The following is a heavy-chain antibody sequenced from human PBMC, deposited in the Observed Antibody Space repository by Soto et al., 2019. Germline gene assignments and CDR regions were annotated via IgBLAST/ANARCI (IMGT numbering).Heavy chain of an antibody. CDR3: ARGQGAAASSYYYYGMDV. CDR1: GGSFSGYY. V-gene: IGHV4-34*01. CDR2: INHSGST. Sequence: SETLSLTCAVYGGSFSGYYWSWIRQPPGKGLEWIGEINHSGSTNYNPSLKSRVTISVDTSKNQFSLKLSSVTAADTAVYYCARGQGAAASSYYYYGMDVWGQGTTVTVSS. D-gene: IGHD6-13*01. J-gene: IGHJ6*02.